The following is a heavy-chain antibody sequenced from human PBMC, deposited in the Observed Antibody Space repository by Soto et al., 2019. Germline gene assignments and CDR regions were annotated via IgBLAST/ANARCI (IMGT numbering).Heavy chain of an antibody. V-gene: IGHV1-69*02. Sequence: QVQLVQSGAEVKKPGSSVKVSCKASGGTFSSYTISWVRQAPGQGLEWMGRIIPILGIANYAQKFQGRVTITADKSTSTAYMELSCLRSEDTAVYYCAGGYDLGAFDIWGQGTMVTVSS. CDR3: AGGYDLGAFDI. J-gene: IGHJ3*02. D-gene: IGHD5-12*01. CDR2: IIPILGIA. CDR1: GGTFSSYT.